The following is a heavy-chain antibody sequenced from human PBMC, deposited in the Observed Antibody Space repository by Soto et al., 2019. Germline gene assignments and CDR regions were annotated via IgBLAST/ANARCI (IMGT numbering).Heavy chain of an antibody. J-gene: IGHJ4*02. CDR1: GFTFSTYE. V-gene: IGHV3-48*03. CDR2: ISVSGNII. D-gene: IGHD6-13*01. Sequence: EVQLVDSGGNLVQPGGSLRLSCAASGFTFSTYEFNWVRQAPGRGLEWISYISVSGNIIKYADSVKGRFTISRDNAENSLHLHMSSLRVDDTALYFCVRDTMRASAAASLDYWGQGTQVIVSS. CDR3: VRDTMRASAAASLDY.